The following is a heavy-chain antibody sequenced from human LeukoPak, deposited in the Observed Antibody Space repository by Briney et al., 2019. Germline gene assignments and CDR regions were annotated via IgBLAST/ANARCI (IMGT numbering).Heavy chain of an antibody. V-gene: IGHV1-18*01. Sequence: ASVKVSCKASGYTFTSYGISWVRQAPGQGLEWMGCISAFNGNTNYAQKLQGRVTMTTDTSTSTAYMELRSLRSDDTAVYYCASLQWVLGQPFDYWGQGTLVTVSS. CDR3: ASLQWVLGQPFDY. J-gene: IGHJ4*02. D-gene: IGHD1-26*01. CDR2: ISAFNGNT. CDR1: GYTFTSYG.